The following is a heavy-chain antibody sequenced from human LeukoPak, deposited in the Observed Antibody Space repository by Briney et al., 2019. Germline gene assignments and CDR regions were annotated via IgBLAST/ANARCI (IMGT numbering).Heavy chain of an antibody. CDR3: TRNRYCSRANCFTHFYDMDV. CDR2: MNPNSGNA. J-gene: IGHJ6*02. Sequence: ASVKVSCKASGYTFTSYAMNWVRQAPGQGLEWMGWMNPNSGNAGYAQKFQGRVTMTRDTSMSTAYMELNSLRSEDTAVYYCTRNRYCSRANCFTHFYDMDVWGQGTTVTVSS. CDR1: GYTFTSYA. V-gene: IGHV1-8*02. D-gene: IGHD2-2*01.